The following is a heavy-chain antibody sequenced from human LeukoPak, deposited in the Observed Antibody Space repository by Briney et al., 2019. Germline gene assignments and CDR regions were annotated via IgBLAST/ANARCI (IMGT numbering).Heavy chain of an antibody. CDR1: GFMFDEYG. D-gene: IGHD2-15*01. CDR3: ARDQARVVAQVNFDY. Sequence: GGSLRLSCAASGFMFDEYGMNWVRQVPGKGLEWVAGMNWNGGSSGYADSVKGRCAISRDNAKNSLYLQMKNLRADDTAVYYCARDQARVVAQVNFDYWGQGTLVTVSS. J-gene: IGHJ4*02. V-gene: IGHV3-20*04. CDR2: MNWNGGSS.